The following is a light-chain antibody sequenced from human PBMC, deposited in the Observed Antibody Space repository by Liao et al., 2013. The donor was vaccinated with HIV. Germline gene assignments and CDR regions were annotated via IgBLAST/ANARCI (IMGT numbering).Light chain of an antibody. Sequence: SYELTQPPSVSVSPGQTASITCSGDKLGDKYACWYQQKPGQSPVLVIYQDSKRPSGIPERFSGSNSGNTATLTISRVEAGDEADYYCQAWDSSTRVFGTGTKVTVL. CDR3: QAWDSSTRV. V-gene: IGLV3-1*01. CDR2: QDS. CDR1: KLGDKY. J-gene: IGLJ1*01.